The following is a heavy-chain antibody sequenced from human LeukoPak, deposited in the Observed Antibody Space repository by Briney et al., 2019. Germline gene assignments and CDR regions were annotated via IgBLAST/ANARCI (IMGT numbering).Heavy chain of an antibody. CDR1: GFTFSSYA. Sequence: GGSLRLSCAASGFTFSSYAMTWVRQAPGKGLEWVSAISPSGGSTYYADSVKGRFTISRDNSKNSLYLQMNSLRAEDTAVYYCARCLPYYFDYWGQGTLVTVSS. J-gene: IGHJ4*02. V-gene: IGHV3-23*01. CDR2: ISPSGGST. D-gene: IGHD2-2*01. CDR3: ARCLPYYFDY.